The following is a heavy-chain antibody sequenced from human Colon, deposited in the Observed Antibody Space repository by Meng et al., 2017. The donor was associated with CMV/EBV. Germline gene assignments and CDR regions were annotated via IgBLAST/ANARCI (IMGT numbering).Heavy chain of an antibody. CDR2: INPITGGT. Sequence: GLVVQAGGKVKKPGAAVKVSCKASGYTFTGYFMYWVRQAPGQGLEWLGVINPITGGTNYAQKFQGRVTMTRDTSMNTAYMELSRLRSDDTAVYYCASLSGGDFDYWGQGTLVTVSS. J-gene: IGHJ4*02. D-gene: IGHD1-26*01. CDR3: ASLSGGDFDY. V-gene: IGHV1-2*02. CDR1: GYTFTGYF.